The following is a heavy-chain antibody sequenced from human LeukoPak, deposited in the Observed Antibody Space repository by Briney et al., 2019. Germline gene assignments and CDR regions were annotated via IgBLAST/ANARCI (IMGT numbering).Heavy chain of an antibody. CDR3: ARSDSGSPYYYGMDV. Sequence: ASVKVSCTASGYTFTSYGISWVRQAPGQGLEWMGWISAYNGNTNYAQKLQGRVTMTTDTPTSTAYMELRSLRSDDTAVYYCARSDSGSPYYYGMDVWGQGTTVTVSS. V-gene: IGHV1-18*01. J-gene: IGHJ6*02. D-gene: IGHD3-10*01. CDR2: ISAYNGNT. CDR1: GYTFTSYG.